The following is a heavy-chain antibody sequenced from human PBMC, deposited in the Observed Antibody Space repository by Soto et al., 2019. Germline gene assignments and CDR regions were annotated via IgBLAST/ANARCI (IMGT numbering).Heavy chain of an antibody. CDR3: AREKGITMANYGMDV. V-gene: IGHV1-2*04. CDR1: GYTFTGYY. Sequence: ASVKVSCKASGYTFTGYYMHCVRQAPGQGLEWMGWINPNSGGTNYAQKFQGWVTMTRDTSISTAYMELSRLRSDDTAVYYCAREKGITMANYGMDVWGQGTTVTVSS. J-gene: IGHJ6*02. D-gene: IGHD3-10*01. CDR2: INPNSGGT.